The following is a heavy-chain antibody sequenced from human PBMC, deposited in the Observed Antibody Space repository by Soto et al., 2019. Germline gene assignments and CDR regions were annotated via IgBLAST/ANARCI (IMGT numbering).Heavy chain of an antibody. CDR1: GFTFSNAW. CDR3: TTDRALRFLGDAFDI. Sequence: GGSLRLSCAASGFTFSNAWMSWVRQAPGKGLEWVGRIKSKTDGGTTDYAAPVKGRFTISRDDSKNTLYLQMNSLKTEDTAVYYCTTDRALRFLGDAFDIWGLGTMFTVSS. CDR2: IKSKTDGGTT. V-gene: IGHV3-15*01. J-gene: IGHJ3*02. D-gene: IGHD3-3*01.